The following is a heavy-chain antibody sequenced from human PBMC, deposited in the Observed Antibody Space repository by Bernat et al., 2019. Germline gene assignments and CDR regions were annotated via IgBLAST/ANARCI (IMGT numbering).Heavy chain of an antibody. CDR2: IWYDGSNK. J-gene: IGHJ6*03. CDR3: ARETDATKYYYSYYYMDV. V-gene: IGHV3-33*01. CDR1: GFTFSSYG. Sequence: QVQLVESGGGVVQPGRSLRLSCAASGFTFSSYGMHWVRQAPGKGLEWVAVIWYDGSNKYYADSVKGRFTISRDNSKNTLYLQMNSLRAEDTAVYYCARETDATKYYYSYYYMDVWGKGTTVTVSS.